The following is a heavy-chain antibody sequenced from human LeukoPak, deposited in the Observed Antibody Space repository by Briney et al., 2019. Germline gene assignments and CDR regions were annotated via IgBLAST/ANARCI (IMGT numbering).Heavy chain of an antibody. CDR3: ARLRYSYGRFDY. CDR1: GGSISSSSYY. J-gene: IGHJ4*02. D-gene: IGHD5-18*01. Sequence: PSETLSLTCTVSGGSISSSSYYWGWIRQPPGKGLEWIGSIYYSGSTYYNPSLKSRFTISVDTSKNQFSLKLSSVTAADTAAYYCARLRYSYGRFDYWGQGTLVTVSS. V-gene: IGHV4-39*01. CDR2: IYYSGST.